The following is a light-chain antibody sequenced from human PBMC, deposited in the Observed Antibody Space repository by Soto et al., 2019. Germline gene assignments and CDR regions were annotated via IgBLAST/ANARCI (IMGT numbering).Light chain of an antibody. Sequence: QSALTQPASVSGSPGQSITISCTGTSGDVGGYDYVSWYQQHPGRAPKLIIYEVTYRPSGVSNRFSGSKSGNTASLTISGLQAEDEADYYCSSNTASSSYVFGTETKVTVL. CDR2: EVT. CDR3: SSNTASSSYV. J-gene: IGLJ1*01. CDR1: SGDVGGYDY. V-gene: IGLV2-14*01.